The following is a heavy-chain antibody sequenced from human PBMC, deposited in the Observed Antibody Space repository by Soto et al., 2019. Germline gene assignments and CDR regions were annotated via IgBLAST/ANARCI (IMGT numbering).Heavy chain of an antibody. CDR3: ARGTGKKGFDY. CDR2: IYYSGSP. V-gene: IGHV4-59*01. D-gene: IGHD1-1*01. CDR1: GGSISSYY. Sequence: SETLSLTCTVSGGSISSYYWSWIRQPPGKGLKWIGYIYYSGSPNSNPSLKRRVTISVDTSKNQFSLKLSSVTAADTAVYYCARGTGKKGFDYWGQGTLVTVSS. J-gene: IGHJ4*02.